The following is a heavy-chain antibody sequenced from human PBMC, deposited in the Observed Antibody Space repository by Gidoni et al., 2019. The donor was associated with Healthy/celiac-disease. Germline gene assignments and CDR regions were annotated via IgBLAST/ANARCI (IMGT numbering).Heavy chain of an antibody. D-gene: IGHD3-3*01. CDR3: ARDGDFWSGYLVYYYYGMDV. CDR1: GFTFSSYW. Sequence: EVQLVESGGGLVQPGGSLRLSCAASGFTFSSYWMHWVRQAPGKGLVWVSRINSDGSSTSYADSVKGRFTISRDNAKNTLYPQMNSLRAEDTAVYYCARDGDFWSGYLVYYYYGMDVWGKGTTVTVSS. CDR2: INSDGSST. J-gene: IGHJ6*04. V-gene: IGHV3-74*01.